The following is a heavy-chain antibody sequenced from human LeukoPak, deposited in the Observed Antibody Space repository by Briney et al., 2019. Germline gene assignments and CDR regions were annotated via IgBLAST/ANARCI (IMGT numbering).Heavy chain of an antibody. CDR3: ARGYSYGNYYYYYMDV. CDR1: GYTFTSYG. V-gene: IGHV1-18*01. Sequence: ASVKVSCKASGYTFTSYGISWVRQAPGQGLEWMGWISAYNGNTNYAQKLQGRVTMTTDTSTSTAYMELRSLRSDDTAVYYCARGYSYGNYYYYYMDVWGKGTTVIVSS. J-gene: IGHJ6*03. D-gene: IGHD5-18*01. CDR2: ISAYNGNT.